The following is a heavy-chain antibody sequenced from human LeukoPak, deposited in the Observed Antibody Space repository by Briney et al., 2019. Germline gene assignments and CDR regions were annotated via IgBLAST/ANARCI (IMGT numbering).Heavy chain of an antibody. CDR3: ARVGGASSTLTTFDV. Sequence: SETLSLTCTVSGGSVRSYLWTWIRQPAGRGLEWIGLIYTSGRTNYNPSLKSQVTISADDSKNQFSLKLNSVTAADTAVYYCARVGGASSTLTTFDVWGQGTVVTVSS. J-gene: IGHJ3*01. D-gene: IGHD4-11*01. V-gene: IGHV4-4*07. CDR1: GGSVRSYL. CDR2: IYTSGRT.